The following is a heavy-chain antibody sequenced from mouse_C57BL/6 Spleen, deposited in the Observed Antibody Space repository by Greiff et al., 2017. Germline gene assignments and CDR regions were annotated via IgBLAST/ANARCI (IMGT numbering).Heavy chain of an antibody. CDR3: AKNGYAMDY. Sequence: VQLQQSGPGLVQPSQSLSITCTVSGFSLPSYGVHWVRQSPGKGLEWLGVLWRGGSTDYTAAFMSRLSITKDNSKSQVIFKMNSLQADDTAIYYCAKNGYAMDYWGQGTSVTVSS. CDR2: LWRGGST. J-gene: IGHJ4*01. CDR1: GFSLPSYG. V-gene: IGHV2-5*01.